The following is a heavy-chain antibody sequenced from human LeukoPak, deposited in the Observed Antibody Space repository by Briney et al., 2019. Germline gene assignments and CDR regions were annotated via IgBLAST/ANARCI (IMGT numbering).Heavy chain of an antibody. CDR1: GVTFSSYW. CDR3: ARTRLYSHC. J-gene: IGHJ4*02. V-gene: IGHV3-7*01. CDR2: IKQDGSDK. Sequence: GGSLRLSCAASGVTFSSYWMTWVRQAPGEGLEWVASIKQDGSDKIYEDSVRGPFTISTDNANNPLYVQMNSRRLQDTGEYYCARTRLYSHCWGEGTLDTVSS. D-gene: IGHD2-21*01.